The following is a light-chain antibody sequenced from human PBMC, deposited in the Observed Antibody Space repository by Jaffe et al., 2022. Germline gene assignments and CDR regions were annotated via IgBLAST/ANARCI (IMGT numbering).Light chain of an antibody. CDR2: DVS. CDR3: SSYTSSDVV. V-gene: IGLV2-14*03. Sequence: QSALTQPASVSGSPGQSITISCTGTSSDVGGYNYVSWYQQHPGKAPKLMIYDVSNRPSGVSNRFSGSKSGNTASLTISGLQAEDEADYYCSSYTSSDVVFGGGTKLTVL. CDR1: SSDVGGYNY. J-gene: IGLJ2*01.